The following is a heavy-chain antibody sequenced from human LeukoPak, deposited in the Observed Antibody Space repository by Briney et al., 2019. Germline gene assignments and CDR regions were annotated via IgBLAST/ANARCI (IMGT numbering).Heavy chain of an antibody. CDR2: ISAYNGNT. CDR1: GYTFTSYG. CDR3: ARDAIGNAYNWNDGSDGMDV. D-gene: IGHD1-1*01. J-gene: IGHJ6*02. Sequence: AASVKVSCKASGYTFTSYGISWVRQAPGQGLEWMGWISAYNGNTNYAQKLQGRVTMTTDTSTSTAYMELSSLRSEGTAVYYCARDAIGNAYNWNDGSDGMDVWGQGTTVTVSS. V-gene: IGHV1-18*01.